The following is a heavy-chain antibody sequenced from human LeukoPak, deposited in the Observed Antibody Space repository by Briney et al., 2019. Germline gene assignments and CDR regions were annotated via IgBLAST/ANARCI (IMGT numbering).Heavy chain of an antibody. V-gene: IGHV4-4*09. CDR2: IYARGSP. CDR1: GDSISGYY. Sequence: PSETLSLTCTVSGDSISGYYWSWIRQPPGKGLEWIGYIYARGSPNYSPSLRGRLTISDDTSKNQFSLKLSSVTAADTAVYYCARIPAVRENYGMDVWGQGTTVTVSS. D-gene: IGHD3-10*01. CDR3: ARIPAVRENYGMDV. J-gene: IGHJ6*02.